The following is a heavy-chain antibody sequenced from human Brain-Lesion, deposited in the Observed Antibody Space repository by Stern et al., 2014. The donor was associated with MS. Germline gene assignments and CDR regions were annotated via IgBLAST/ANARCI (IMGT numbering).Heavy chain of an antibody. CDR1: GLTLSSYW. V-gene: IGHV3-7*01. J-gene: IGHJ4*02. Sequence: EVQLVQSGGGLVQPGGSLRLSCAASGLTLSSYWMSWVRQAPGKGLEWVANIKQDGSEKYYVDSVKGRFTISRDNAKNSLFLQMNNLRAEDTAVYYCAADTRAMTVFYWGQGTLVTVSS. D-gene: IGHD2-21*02. CDR3: AADTRAMTVFY. CDR2: IKQDGSEK.